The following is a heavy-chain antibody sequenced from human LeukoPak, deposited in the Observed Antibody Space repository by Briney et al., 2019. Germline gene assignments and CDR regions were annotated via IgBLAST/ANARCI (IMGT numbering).Heavy chain of an antibody. CDR3: ARDLGLYDYGSNIDF. CDR2: VSSSSRTI. J-gene: IGHJ4*02. Sequence: GGSLRLSCTASGFIFNTYSMNWVRQAPGKGLEWVSYVSSSSRTIYYADSVKGRFTISRDNAKNSLYLQMNSLRAEDTAVYYCARDLGLYDYGSNIDFWGQGTLVTVSS. D-gene: IGHD4-23*01. V-gene: IGHV3-48*04. CDR1: GFIFNTYS.